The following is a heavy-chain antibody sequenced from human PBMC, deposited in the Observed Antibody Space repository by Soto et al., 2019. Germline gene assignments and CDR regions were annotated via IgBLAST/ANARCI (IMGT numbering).Heavy chain of an antibody. D-gene: IGHD1-1*01. CDR3: AKEFVSLPGTTAFDI. Sequence: EVQLLESGGGLVQPGGSLRLSCAASGFIFSSYAMSWVRQAPGKGLEWVSAISGSGGSTYYADSVKGRFTISRDTSKNTLYLQMNSLRAADTAVYYCAKEFVSLPGTTAFDIWCQGTMVTVSS. J-gene: IGHJ3*02. V-gene: IGHV3-23*01. CDR2: ISGSGGST. CDR1: GFIFSSYA.